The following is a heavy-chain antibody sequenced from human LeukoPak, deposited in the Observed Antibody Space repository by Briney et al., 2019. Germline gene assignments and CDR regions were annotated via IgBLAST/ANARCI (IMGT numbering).Heavy chain of an antibody. D-gene: IGHD2-2*01. J-gene: IGHJ4*02. CDR3: AKERNARGALDY. V-gene: IGHV3-23*01. Sequence: PGGSLRLSCAASGFTFRGYGMNWVRQAPGKGLEWVSAIGVSGDQTFYADSVKGRFTISRDNSKNTLSLAMNNLRAEDTAVYYCAKERNARGALDYWGRGTLVTVSS. CDR2: IGVSGDQT. CDR1: GFTFRGYG.